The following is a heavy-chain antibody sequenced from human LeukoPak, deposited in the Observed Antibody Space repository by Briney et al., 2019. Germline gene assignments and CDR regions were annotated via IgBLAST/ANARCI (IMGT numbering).Heavy chain of an antibody. CDR2: ISSSSSTI. V-gene: IGHV3-48*01. Sequence: PGGSLRLSCAASGFTFSSYSMNWVRQAPGKGLEWVSYISSSSSTIYYADSVKGRFTISRDNAKNSLYLQMNSLRAEDTAVYYCARDLRAGGTWSYGVYFDLWGRGTLVTVSS. CDR3: ARDLRAGGTWSYGVYFDL. D-gene: IGHD4-17*01. J-gene: IGHJ2*01. CDR1: GFTFSSYS.